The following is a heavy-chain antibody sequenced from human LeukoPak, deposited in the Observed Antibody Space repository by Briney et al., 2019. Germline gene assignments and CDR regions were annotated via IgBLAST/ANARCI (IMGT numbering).Heavy chain of an antibody. V-gene: IGHV3-33*01. D-gene: IGHD3-16*01. J-gene: IGHJ5*02. CDR2: IWYDGSNK. CDR3: ARFYAAPNWFDP. CDR1: GFTFSSYG. Sequence: GGSLRLSCAASGFTFSSYGMHWVRQAPGKGLEWVAVIWYDGSNKYYADSVKGRFTISRDNSKNTLYLQMNSLRAEDTAVYYCARFYAAPNWFDPWGQGTLVTVSS.